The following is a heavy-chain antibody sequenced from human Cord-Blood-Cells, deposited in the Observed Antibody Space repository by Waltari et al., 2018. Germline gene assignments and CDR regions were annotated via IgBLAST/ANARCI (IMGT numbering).Heavy chain of an antibody. Sequence: EVQLVQSGAEVKKPGESLKISCKGSGYSFTSYWIGWVRQMPGKGLGWMGIIYAGCSDTRDSPAFRGQVTISADKSISTAYLQGSSLKAADTAMYYCAKTGSGFDPWGQGTLVTVSS. V-gene: IGHV5-51*01. D-gene: IGHD2-15*01. CDR3: AKTGSGFDP. CDR1: GYSFTSYW. CDR2: IYAGCSDT. J-gene: IGHJ5*02.